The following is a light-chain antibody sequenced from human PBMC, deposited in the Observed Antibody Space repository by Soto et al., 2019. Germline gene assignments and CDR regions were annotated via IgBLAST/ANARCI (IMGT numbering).Light chain of an antibody. J-gene: IGLJ2*01. Sequence: QSVLTQPLSVSAAPGQSVTISCSGSSSNIGNNYVSWYQQLPGTAPKLLIYENNKRPSGIPDRFSGSKSGTSATLGITGLQTGDETDYYCGTWDSSLSAGGVFGGGTKVTVL. CDR2: ENN. V-gene: IGLV1-51*02. CDR3: GTWDSSLSAGGV. CDR1: SSNIGNNY.